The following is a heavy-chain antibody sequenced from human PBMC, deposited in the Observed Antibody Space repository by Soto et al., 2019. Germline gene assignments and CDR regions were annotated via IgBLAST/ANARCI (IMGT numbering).Heavy chain of an antibody. CDR1: GGSISSGGYY. Sequence: QVQLQESGPGLVKPSQTLSLTCTVSGGSISSGGYYWSWTRQHPGRGLEWMGYIYYSGRTYYNPSLRSRVTISLDTSKNQFSLILSSVTAADTAVYYCARESHPYYYMDVWGKGATVTVSS. CDR2: IYYSGRT. V-gene: IGHV4-31*03. J-gene: IGHJ6*03. CDR3: ARESHPYYYMDV.